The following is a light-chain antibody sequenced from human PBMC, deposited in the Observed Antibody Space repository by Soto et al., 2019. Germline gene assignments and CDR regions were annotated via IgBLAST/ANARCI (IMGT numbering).Light chain of an antibody. J-gene: IGKJ1*01. V-gene: IGKV1-5*03. CDR2: KTS. CDR3: QHWHDYSWT. CDR1: QSISIW. Sequence: DLHMTQSPSTLSASVGDRVTITWRASQSISIWLAWYQQKPGKAPNLLIYKTSSLETGVPSRFSGSGSGTEFTLTISSLQPDDFATYYCQHWHDYSWTFGQGTKVEVK.